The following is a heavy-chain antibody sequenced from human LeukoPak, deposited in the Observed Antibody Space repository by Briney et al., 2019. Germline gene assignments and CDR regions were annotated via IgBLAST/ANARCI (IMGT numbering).Heavy chain of an antibody. CDR3: ARTVVTPGYGYDI. D-gene: IGHD4-23*01. V-gene: IGHV4-59*01. CDR2: IYYSGST. Sequence: SETLSLTCTVSGASISSYYWSWIRQPPGKGLEWIGYIYYSGSTTSNPSLVSRVTISVDTSKNQFSLRLSSLTTAATAVYYCARTVVTPGYGYDIWGQGTMVTVSA. CDR1: GASISSYY. J-gene: IGHJ3*02.